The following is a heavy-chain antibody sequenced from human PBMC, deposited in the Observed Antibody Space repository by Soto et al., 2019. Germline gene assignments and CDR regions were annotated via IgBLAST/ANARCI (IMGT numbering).Heavy chain of an antibody. CDR3: ARVYCSSTSCRYPGYNWFDP. D-gene: IGHD2-2*01. J-gene: IGHJ5*02. CDR2: ISYDGSNK. CDR1: GFTFSSYG. V-gene: IGHV3-30*03. Sequence: ESGGGVVKPGRSLRLSCAASGFTFSSYGMHWVRQAPGKGLEWVAVISYDGSNKYYADSVKGRFTISRDNSKNTLYLQMNSLRAEDTAVYYCARVYCSSTSCRYPGYNWFDPWGQGTLVTVS.